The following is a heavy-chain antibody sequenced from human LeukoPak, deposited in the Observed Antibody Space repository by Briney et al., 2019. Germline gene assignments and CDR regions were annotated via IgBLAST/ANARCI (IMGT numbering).Heavy chain of an antibody. J-gene: IGHJ5*02. CDR3: ARDGSYGSGSYSLFDP. CDR1: GYTFTSYY. V-gene: IGHV1-46*01. Sequence: ASVKVSCKASGYTFTSYYMHWVRQAPGQGLEWMGIINPSGGSTSYAQKFQGRVTMTRDMSTSTDYMELSSLRSEDTAVYYCARDGSYGSGSYSLFDPWGQGTLVTVSS. D-gene: IGHD3-10*01. CDR2: INPSGGST.